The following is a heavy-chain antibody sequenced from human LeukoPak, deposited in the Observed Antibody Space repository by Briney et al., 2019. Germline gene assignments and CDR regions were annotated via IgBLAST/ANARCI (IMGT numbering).Heavy chain of an antibody. D-gene: IGHD5-12*01. CDR1: GSSFTVYY. CDR2: ISPDSGGT. V-gene: IGHV1-2*02. CDR3: AKDGRNIVANRNHHFDY. Sequence: ASVKVSFKASGSSFTVYYIHWVRQAPGQGLEWMGWISPDSGGTNFAQKFQGRVTMTRDTSISTAYMELSRLRSDDTAVYYCAKDGRNIVANRNHHFDYWGQGTLVTVSS. J-gene: IGHJ4*02.